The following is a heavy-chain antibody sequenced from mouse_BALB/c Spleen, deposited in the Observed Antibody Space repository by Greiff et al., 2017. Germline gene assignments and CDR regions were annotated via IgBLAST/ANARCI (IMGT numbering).Heavy chain of an antibody. CDR1: GFTFSSYA. V-gene: IGHV5-6-5*01. CDR3: ARVGVWIYYDVVAWFAY. CDR2: ISSGGST. Sequence: EVQGVESGGGLVKPGGSLKLSCAASGFTFSSYAMSWVRQTPEKRLEWVAYISSGGSTYYPESVKGRFTISRDNARNILYLQMSSLRSEDTAMYYCARVGVWIYYDVVAWFAYWGQGTLVTVSA. D-gene: IGHD2-4*01. J-gene: IGHJ3*01.